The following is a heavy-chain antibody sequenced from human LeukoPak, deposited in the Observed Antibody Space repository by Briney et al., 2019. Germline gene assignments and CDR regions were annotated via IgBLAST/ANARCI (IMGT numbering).Heavy chain of an antibody. CDR3: AKDWFDY. Sequence: GGSLRLSCAASGFSVSGDYMSWVRQAPGKGLEWISVIYGGGNTYHADSVKGRFILFRDDSKNTVFLQMNSLRAEDTAVYYCAKDWFDYWGQGTLVTVSS. CDR2: IYGGGNT. J-gene: IGHJ4*02. CDR1: GFSVSGDY. V-gene: IGHV3-66*01.